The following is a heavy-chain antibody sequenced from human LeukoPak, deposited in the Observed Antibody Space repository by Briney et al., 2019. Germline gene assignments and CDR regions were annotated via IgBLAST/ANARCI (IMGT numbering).Heavy chain of an antibody. CDR3: ARVGYDSSGYYHDAFDI. Sequence: TSETLSLTCTVSGGSISSGDYYWSWIRQPPGKGLEWIGYIYYSGSTYYNPSLKSRVTISVDTSKNQFSLKLSSVTAADTAVYYCARVGYDSSGYYHDAFDIWGQGTMVTVSS. CDR2: IYYSGST. CDR1: GGSISSGDYY. J-gene: IGHJ3*02. D-gene: IGHD3-22*01. V-gene: IGHV4-30-4*08.